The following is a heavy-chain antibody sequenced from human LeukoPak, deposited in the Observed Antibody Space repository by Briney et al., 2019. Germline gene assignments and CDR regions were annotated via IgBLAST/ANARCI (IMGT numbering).Heavy chain of an antibody. V-gene: IGHV1-18*01. CDR2: ISAYNGNT. CDR1: GYTFTSYG. CDR3: ARDGSFFPYDNSGYYLIDY. D-gene: IGHD3-22*01. Sequence: GASVKVSCKASGYTFTSYGISWVRQAPGQGLEWMGWISAYNGNTNYAQKLQGRVTMTTDTSTSTAYMELRSLRSDDTAVYYCARDGSFFPYDNSGYYLIDYWGPGTLVTVSS. J-gene: IGHJ4*02.